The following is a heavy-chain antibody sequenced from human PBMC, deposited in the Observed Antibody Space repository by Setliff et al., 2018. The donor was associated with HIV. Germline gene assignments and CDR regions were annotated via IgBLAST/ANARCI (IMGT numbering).Heavy chain of an antibody. Sequence: SETLSLTCTVSGVSVSGTAYYWAWIRQPPGRGLEWIGNIYYTGNTNYNSSLKSRISMSMVASKKQIFLKLSTVSAADTAVYYCARPQGDSRGFYPHFDYWGQGSLVTVSS. V-gene: IGHV4-39*01. CDR2: IYYTGNT. CDR3: ARPQGDSRGFYPHFDY. J-gene: IGHJ4*02. D-gene: IGHD3-22*01. CDR1: GVSVSGTAYY.